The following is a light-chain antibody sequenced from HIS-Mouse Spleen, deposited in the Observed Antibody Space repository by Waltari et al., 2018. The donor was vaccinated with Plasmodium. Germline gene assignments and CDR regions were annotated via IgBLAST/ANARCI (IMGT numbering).Light chain of an antibody. CDR1: QSVSSSY. CDR3: QQYGSFPYT. Sequence: EIVLTQSPGTLSLSPGERATLSCRASQSVSSSYLAWYQQKPGQAPRLLIYGASSRATGIPDRFSGRGSGTDFTLTISRLEPEDVAVYYCQQYGSFPYTFGQGTKLEIK. V-gene: IGKV3-20*01. J-gene: IGKJ2*01. CDR2: GAS.